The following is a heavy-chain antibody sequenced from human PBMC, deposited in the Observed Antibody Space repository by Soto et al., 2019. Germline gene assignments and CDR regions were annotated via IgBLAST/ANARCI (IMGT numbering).Heavy chain of an antibody. Sequence: SETLSLTCTVSGGSISSYYWSWIRQPPGKGLEWIGYMYYSGSTNYNPSLKSRVSISVDTSKNHFSLKLSSVTAADTAVYYCARSNGSSTSCYDAFDIWGKGTRVPVSS. D-gene: IGHD2-2*01. CDR1: GGSISSYY. CDR3: ARSNGSSTSCYDAFDI. CDR2: MYYSGST. J-gene: IGHJ3*02. V-gene: IGHV4-59*01.